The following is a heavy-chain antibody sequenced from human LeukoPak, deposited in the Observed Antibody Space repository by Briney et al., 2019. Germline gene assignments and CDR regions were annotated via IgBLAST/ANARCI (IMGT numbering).Heavy chain of an antibody. Sequence: GESLRLSCVVSGFNIDTAYMTRVRQAPGKGLEWVSLIYSGGTTYYADSVRGRFTISRDLSTNTIYLQMDTLRADDTAVYYCARDAGYDSGWTRFDFWGQGTLVTVSS. CDR1: GFNIDTAY. D-gene: IGHD5-12*01. CDR2: IYSGGTT. J-gene: IGHJ4*02. V-gene: IGHV3-53*01. CDR3: ARDAGYDSGWTRFDF.